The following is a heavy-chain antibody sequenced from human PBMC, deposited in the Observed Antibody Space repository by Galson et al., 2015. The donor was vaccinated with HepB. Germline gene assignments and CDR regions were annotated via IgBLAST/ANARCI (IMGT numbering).Heavy chain of an antibody. V-gene: IGHV1-46*04. Sequence: SVKVSCKASGYTFTSYYMHWVRQAPGQGLEWMGIINPSGGSTSYAQKLQGRVTMTRDTSTSTVYMELSSLRSEDTAVYYCAGSIAAAGNFPDASENYYYYGMDVWGQGTTVTVSS. D-gene: IGHD6-13*01. CDR2: INPSGGST. CDR1: GYTFTSYY. J-gene: IGHJ6*02. CDR3: AGSIAAAGNFPDASENYYYYGMDV.